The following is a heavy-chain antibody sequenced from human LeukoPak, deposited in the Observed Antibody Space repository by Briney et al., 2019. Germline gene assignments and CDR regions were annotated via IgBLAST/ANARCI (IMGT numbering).Heavy chain of an antibody. V-gene: IGHV4-39*07. CDR2: IYYSGST. CDR1: GGSISSSSYY. D-gene: IGHD3-9*01. J-gene: IGHJ4*02. CDR3: ARQKLYFAPPMGFDY. Sequence: SETLSLTCTVSGGSISSSSYYWGWIRQPPGKGLEWIGSIYYSGSTYYNPSLKSRVTISVDTSKNQFSLKLSSVTAADTAVYYCARQKLYFAPPMGFDYWGQGSLVTVSS.